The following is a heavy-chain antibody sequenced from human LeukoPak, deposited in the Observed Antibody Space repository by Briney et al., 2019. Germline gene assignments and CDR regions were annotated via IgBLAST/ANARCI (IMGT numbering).Heavy chain of an antibody. Sequence: PGGSLRLPCAASGFTFSSHSMNWVRQAPGKGLEWVSSISSSSSYIYYADSVKGRFTISRDNAKNSLYLQMNSLRAEDTAVYYCARVREGYDFWSGYGGAFDIWGQGTMVTVSS. CDR3: ARVREGYDFWSGYGGAFDI. CDR1: GFTFSSHS. V-gene: IGHV3-21*01. D-gene: IGHD3-3*01. J-gene: IGHJ3*02. CDR2: ISSSSSYI.